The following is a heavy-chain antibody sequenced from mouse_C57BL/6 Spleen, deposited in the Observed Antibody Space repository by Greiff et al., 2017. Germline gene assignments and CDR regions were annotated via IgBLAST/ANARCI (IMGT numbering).Heavy chain of an antibody. J-gene: IGHJ3*01. V-gene: IGHV1-54*01. Sequence: VQLQESGAELVRPGPSVKVSCKASGYAFTNYLIEWVKQRPGQGLEWICVINPGSGGTNYNEKLKGKATLTAEKSSSTAYMQLSSLTSEDSAVYFCARSLLRGTWFAYWGQGTLVTVSA. CDR3: ARSLLRGTWFAY. D-gene: IGHD1-2*01. CDR2: INPGSGGT. CDR1: GYAFTNYL.